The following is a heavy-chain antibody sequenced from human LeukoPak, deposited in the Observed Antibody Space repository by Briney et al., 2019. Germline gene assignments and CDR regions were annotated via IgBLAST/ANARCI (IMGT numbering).Heavy chain of an antibody. CDR3: AREERYNNSPNHSLGGFDP. V-gene: IGHV4-34*01. D-gene: IGHD3-10*01. J-gene: IGHJ5*02. CDR1: GGSFSGYY. CDR2: INHSGST. Sequence: SETLSLTCAVYGGSFSGYYWSWIRQPPGKGLEWIGEINHSGSTNYNPSLKSRVTISVDTSKSQFSLKLSSVTAADTAVYYCAREERYNNSPNHSLGGFDPWGQGTLVTVSS.